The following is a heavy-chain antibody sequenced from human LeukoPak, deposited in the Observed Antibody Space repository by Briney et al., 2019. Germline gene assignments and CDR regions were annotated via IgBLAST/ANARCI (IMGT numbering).Heavy chain of an antibody. Sequence: GASVKVSCKVPGYTLTELSMHWVRQAPGKGLEWMGGFDPEDGETIYAQKFQGRVTMTEDTSTDTAYMELSSLRSEDTAVYYCATRTYYYGSGSQFIAFDIWGQGTMVTVSS. CDR1: GYTLTELS. CDR3: ATRTYYYGSGSQFIAFDI. CDR2: FDPEDGET. J-gene: IGHJ3*02. D-gene: IGHD3-10*01. V-gene: IGHV1-24*01.